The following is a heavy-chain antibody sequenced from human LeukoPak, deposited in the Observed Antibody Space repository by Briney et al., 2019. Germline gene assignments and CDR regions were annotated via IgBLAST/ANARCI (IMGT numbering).Heavy chain of an antibody. CDR2: IYHSGST. D-gene: IGHD4-17*01. CDR1: GGSISSGGYS. V-gene: IGHV4-30-2*01. CDR3: ARVVYGDSSKDFAY. J-gene: IGHJ4*02. Sequence: PSETLSLTCAVSGGSISSGGYSWSWIRQPPGKGLEWIGYIYHSGSTYYNPALKSRVTISVDRSKNQFSLKLSSVPAADTAVYYSARVVYGDSSKDFAYWGQGTLVTVSS.